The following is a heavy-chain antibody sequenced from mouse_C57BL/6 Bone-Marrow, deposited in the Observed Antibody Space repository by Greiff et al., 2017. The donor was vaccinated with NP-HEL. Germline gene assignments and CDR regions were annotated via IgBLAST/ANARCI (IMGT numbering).Heavy chain of an antibody. CDR3: ARGGNYWYYFDY. V-gene: IGHV1-47*01. CDR1: GYTFTTYP. D-gene: IGHD2-1*01. Sequence: VQLQQSGAELVKPGASVKMSCKASGYTFTTYPIEWVKQNHGKSLEWIGNFHPYNDDTEYNEKFKNKATLTVEKSSSTVYLELSRLTSADSSVYYCARGGNYWYYFDYWGQGTTLTVSS. J-gene: IGHJ2*01. CDR2: FHPYNDDT.